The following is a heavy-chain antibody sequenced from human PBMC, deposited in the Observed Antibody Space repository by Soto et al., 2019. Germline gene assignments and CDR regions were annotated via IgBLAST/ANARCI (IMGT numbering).Heavy chain of an antibody. D-gene: IGHD3-9*01. J-gene: IGHJ4*02. CDR3: ARRYYDILTGYYIGGPFDY. Sequence: PDTLSLTCTVAGGYLISSSYYWAWIRQPPGKGLEWIGRIYYSGSTYYNPSLKSRVTISVDTSKNQFSLKLSSVTAADTAVYSCARRYYDILTGYYIGGPFDYWGQGTLVTVS. V-gene: IGHV4-39*01. CDR2: IYYSGST. CDR1: GGYLISSSYY.